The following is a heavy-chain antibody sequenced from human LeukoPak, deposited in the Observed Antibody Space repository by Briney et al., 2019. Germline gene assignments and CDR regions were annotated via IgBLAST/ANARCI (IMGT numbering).Heavy chain of an antibody. V-gene: IGHV1-2*02. D-gene: IGHD6-13*01. CDR2: INPNSGGT. CDR3: AREAAVPFPGWDY. CDR1: GYSFTGYS. Sequence: ASVKVSCKASGYSFTGYSIHRVRQAPGQGLEWMGWINPNSGGTNYAQKPQGRVTMTRDTSISTAFMELSRLRSDDTAVYYCAREAAVPFPGWDYWGQGALVTVSS. J-gene: IGHJ4*02.